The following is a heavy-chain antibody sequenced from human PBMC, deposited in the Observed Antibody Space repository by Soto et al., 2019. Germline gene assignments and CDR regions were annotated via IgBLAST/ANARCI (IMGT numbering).Heavy chain of an antibody. CDR2: ISYDGSNK. Sequence: QVQLVESGGGVVQPGRSLRLSCAPSGFTFSNYAMHWVRQAPGKGLEWVAVISYDGSNKYYADSVKGRFTISRDNSKNPLYLQMDRLRAEDTAVYYCARDKRDLRFLEWSYYFDYWGQGTLVTVSS. CDR1: GFTFSNYA. J-gene: IGHJ4*02. V-gene: IGHV3-30-3*01. CDR3: ARDKRDLRFLEWSYYFDY. D-gene: IGHD3-3*01.